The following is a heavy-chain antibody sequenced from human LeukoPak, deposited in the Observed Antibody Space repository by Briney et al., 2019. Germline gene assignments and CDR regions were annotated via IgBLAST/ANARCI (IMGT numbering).Heavy chain of an antibody. Sequence: SETLSLTCTVSGGSISSSSYYWGWIRQPPGKGLEWIGSIYYSGSTYYNPSLKSRVTISVDTSKNQFSPKLSSVTAADTAVYYXXRXXISGSYYDNWFDPWGQGTLVTVSS. CDR1: GGSISSSSYY. D-gene: IGHD1-26*01. CDR2: IYYSGST. V-gene: IGHV4-39*01. J-gene: IGHJ5*02. CDR3: XRXXISGSYYDNWFDP.